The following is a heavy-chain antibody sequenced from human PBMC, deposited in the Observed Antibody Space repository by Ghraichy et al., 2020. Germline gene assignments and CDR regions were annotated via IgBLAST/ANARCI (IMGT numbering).Heavy chain of an antibody. Sequence: GSLRLSCAASGFTFSDYYMSWIRQAPGKGLEWVSYISSSSSYTNYADSVKGRFTISRDNAENSLYLQMNSLRAEDTAVYYCARSNWNLGRVDYWGQGTLVTVSS. CDR3: ARSNWNLGRVDY. D-gene: IGHD1-7*01. J-gene: IGHJ4*02. CDR1: GFTFSDYY. CDR2: ISSSSSYT. V-gene: IGHV3-11*03.